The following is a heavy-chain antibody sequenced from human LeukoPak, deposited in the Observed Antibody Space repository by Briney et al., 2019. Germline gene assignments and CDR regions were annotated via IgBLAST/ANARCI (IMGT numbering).Heavy chain of an antibody. V-gene: IGHV1-18*01. CDR2: ISAYNGKT. CDR1: GYTFTTYA. Sequence: ASVKVSCKASGYTFTTYAITWVRQAPGQGLEWMGWISAYNGKTNYAQKLQGRVTMTTDTSTNTAYMELRSLRSDDTAVYYCARDYNCRANGFCPGVYWGQGTLVTVSS. J-gene: IGHJ4*02. CDR3: ARDYNCRANGFCPGVY. D-gene: IGHD1-1*01.